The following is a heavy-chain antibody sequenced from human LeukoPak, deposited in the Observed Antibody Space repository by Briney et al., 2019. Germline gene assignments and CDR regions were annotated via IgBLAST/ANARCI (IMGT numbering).Heavy chain of an antibody. Sequence: PSETLSLTCTVSGGSISSYYWSWIRQPPGKGLEWIGYIYYSGSTNYNPSLKSRVTISVDTSKNQFSLKLSSVTAADTAVYYCARAYYYDSSGYYSVDWFDPWGQGTLVTASS. D-gene: IGHD3-22*01. J-gene: IGHJ5*02. CDR1: GGSISSYY. CDR3: ARAYYYDSSGYYSVDWFDP. CDR2: IYYSGST. V-gene: IGHV4-59*08.